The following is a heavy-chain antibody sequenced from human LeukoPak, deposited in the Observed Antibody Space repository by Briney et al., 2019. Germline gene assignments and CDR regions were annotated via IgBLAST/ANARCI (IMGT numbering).Heavy chain of an antibody. CDR1: GFTFSSYD. CDR3: ARDPDYGGNRGY. D-gene: IGHD4-23*01. Sequence: PGGSLRLSCAASGFTFSSYDMHWVRQATGKGLEWVSAIGTAGDTYYPGSVKGRFTISRDNAKNSLYLQMNSLRAEDTAVYYCARDPDYGGNRGYWGQGTLVTVSS. CDR2: IGTAGDT. J-gene: IGHJ4*02. V-gene: IGHV3-13*01.